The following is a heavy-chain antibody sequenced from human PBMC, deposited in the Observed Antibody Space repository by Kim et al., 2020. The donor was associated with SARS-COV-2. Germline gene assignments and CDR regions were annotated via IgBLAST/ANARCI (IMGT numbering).Heavy chain of an antibody. J-gene: IGHJ4*01. V-gene: IGHV3-33*06. CDR1: GFSFNDHA. Sequence: GGSLRLSCLASGFSFNDHAMHWVRQAPGKGLEWVAVIWADGSETFYADSVEGRFSVSRDNSKSLLFLQMNSLRGEDTAGYYCAKDSTRTTKYFDFWGHGT. CDR3: AKDSTRTTKYFDF. D-gene: IGHD4-17*01. CDR2: IWADGSET.